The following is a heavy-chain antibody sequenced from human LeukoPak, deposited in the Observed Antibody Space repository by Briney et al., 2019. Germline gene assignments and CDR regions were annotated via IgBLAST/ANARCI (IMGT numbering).Heavy chain of an antibody. CDR3: AREPIAAAGPNFDY. CDR2: IFPSDSDT. Sequence: GESLKISCKGSGYSFTNYWIGWVRQMPGKGLEWMGIIFPSDSDTRYSPSFQGQVTISVDKSISTACLQWSSLKASDTAMYYCAREPIAAAGPNFDYWGQGTLVTVSS. D-gene: IGHD6-13*01. J-gene: IGHJ4*02. V-gene: IGHV5-51*01. CDR1: GYSFTNYW.